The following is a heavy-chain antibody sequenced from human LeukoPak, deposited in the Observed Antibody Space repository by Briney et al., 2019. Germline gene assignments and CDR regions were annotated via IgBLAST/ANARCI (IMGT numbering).Heavy chain of an antibody. CDR1: GYTFTDYY. CDR2: IVPKSGGT. V-gene: IGHV1-2*02. Sequence: GASVKVSCKASGYTFTDYYIHWVRQAPGQGLEWMGWIVPKSGGTHYAQNFQGRVTMTRGTSINTAYLDLRSLRSDDTAVYYCARVWRCADGVCPDVFESWGQGTLVIVSS. D-gene: IGHD2-8*01. CDR3: ARVWRCADGVCPDVFES. J-gene: IGHJ4*02.